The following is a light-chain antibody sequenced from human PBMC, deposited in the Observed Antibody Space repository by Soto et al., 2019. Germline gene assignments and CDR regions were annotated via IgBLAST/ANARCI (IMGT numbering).Light chain of an antibody. Sequence: DVQMTQSPSSLSASVGDRAIITCRASQDILNNVAWFQQRPGKAPKPLLYAASSLQNGVPSRFSGSGFGTDFTLIITGLQPEDFATYYCHQYKIYPYSFGQGTKLEIK. CDR1: QDILNN. CDR2: AAS. J-gene: IGKJ2*01. V-gene: IGKV1-16*01. CDR3: HQYKIYPYS.